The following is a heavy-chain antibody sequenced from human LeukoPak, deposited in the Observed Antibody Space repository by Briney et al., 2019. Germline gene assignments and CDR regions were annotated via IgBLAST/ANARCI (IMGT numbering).Heavy chain of an antibody. CDR3: AKRSGAYYDILTGKEYYFDY. V-gene: IGHV3-23*01. D-gene: IGHD3-9*01. Sequence: GGSLRLSCAASGFTFSSYAMNWVRQAPGKGLGWVSAISGSGGSTYYADSVKGRFTISRDNSKNTLYLQMNSLRAEDTAVYYCAKRSGAYYDILTGKEYYFDYWGQGTLVTVSS. CDR1: GFTFSSYA. J-gene: IGHJ4*02. CDR2: ISGSGGST.